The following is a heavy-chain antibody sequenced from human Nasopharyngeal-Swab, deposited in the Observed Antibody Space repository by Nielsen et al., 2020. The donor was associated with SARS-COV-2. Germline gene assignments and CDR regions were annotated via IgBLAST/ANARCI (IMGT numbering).Heavy chain of an antibody. CDR3: PRSYCSGGSCYYYYVMDV. D-gene: IGHD2-15*01. Sequence: GGSLKISCKGSGYSFTSYWIGWVRQMPGKGLEWVGIIYPGDSDTRYSPSFQGQVTISADKSISTAYLQWSSLKASDTAMYYCPRSYCSGGSCYYYYVMDVWGQGTTVTVSS. CDR2: IYPGDSDT. J-gene: IGHJ6*02. CDR1: GYSFTSYW. V-gene: IGHV5-51*01.